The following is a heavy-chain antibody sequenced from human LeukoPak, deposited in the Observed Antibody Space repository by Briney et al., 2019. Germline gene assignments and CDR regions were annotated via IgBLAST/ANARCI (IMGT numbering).Heavy chain of an antibody. CDR2: IIPMFRTS. J-gene: IGHJ4*02. D-gene: IGHD3-22*01. V-gene: IGHV1-69*05. CDR1: GGTFSSYT. CDR3: ARVSVDSGYYYLDF. Sequence: ASVKVSCKASGGTFSSYTVTWVRQAPGQGLEWMGGIIPMFRTSNYAQKFQGRVTVTTDESTSTAYMELTSLRSEDTAVYYCARVSVDSGYYYLDFWGQETLVTVSS.